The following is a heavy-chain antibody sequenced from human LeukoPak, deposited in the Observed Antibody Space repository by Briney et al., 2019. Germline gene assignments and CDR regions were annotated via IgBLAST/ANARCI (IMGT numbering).Heavy chain of an antibody. Sequence: SVKASCKASGGTLSSYAISWVRQAPGQGLEWMGGIIPIFGTANYAQKFQGRVTITADESTSTAYMELSSLRSEDTAVYYCARDTMIARGTFDYWGQGTLVTVSS. CDR1: GGTLSSYA. J-gene: IGHJ4*02. CDR3: ARDTMIARGTFDY. CDR2: IIPIFGTA. V-gene: IGHV1-69*01. D-gene: IGHD3-22*01.